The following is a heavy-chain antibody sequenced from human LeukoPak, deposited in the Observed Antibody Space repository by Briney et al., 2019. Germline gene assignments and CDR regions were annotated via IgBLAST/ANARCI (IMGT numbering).Heavy chain of an antibody. J-gene: IGHJ6*02. CDR2: IYSGGGT. CDR3: ARDRYYYGVDV. CDR1: GFTVSSNY. V-gene: IGHV3-53*01. Sequence: GGSLRLSCAASGFTVSSNYMSWVRQAPGKGLEWVSVIYSGGGTYHADSVKGRFTISKDNSKNTLYLQMNSLRAEDTAVYYCARDRYYYGVDVWGQGTTVTVSS.